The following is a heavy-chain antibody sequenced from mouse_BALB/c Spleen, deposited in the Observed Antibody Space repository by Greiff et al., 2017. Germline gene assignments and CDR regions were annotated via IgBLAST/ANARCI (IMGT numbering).Heavy chain of an antibody. CDR2: ISYSGST. V-gene: IGHV3-2*02. Sequence: EVQLQESGPGLVKPSQSLSLTCTVTGYSITSDYAWNWIRQFPGNKLEWMGYISYSGSTSYNPSLKSRISITRDTSKNQFFLQLNSVTTEDTATYYCARPHYYGYWYFDVWGAGTTVTVSS. CDR3: ARPHYYGYWYFDV. CDR1: GYSITSDYA. D-gene: IGHD1-2*01. J-gene: IGHJ1*01.